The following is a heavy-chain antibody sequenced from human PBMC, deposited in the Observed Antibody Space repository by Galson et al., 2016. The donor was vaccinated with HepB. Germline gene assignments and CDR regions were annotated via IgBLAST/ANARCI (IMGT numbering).Heavy chain of an antibody. Sequence: SLRLSCAASGFTFSRYWMGWVRQAPVKGLEWVADIDQYGSEKYYVGSVMGRFTISRDNAKNSLYLQTDSLRAEDTALYYCTRDGSGWSAYWAQGTLVTVSS. CDR3: TRDGSGWSAY. V-gene: IGHV3-7*03. J-gene: IGHJ4*02. CDR1: GFTFSRYW. CDR2: IDQYGSEK. D-gene: IGHD6-19*01.